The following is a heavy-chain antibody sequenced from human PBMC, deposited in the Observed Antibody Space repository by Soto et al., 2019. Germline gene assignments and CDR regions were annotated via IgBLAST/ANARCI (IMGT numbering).Heavy chain of an antibody. CDR3: AREGPNHRLS. CDR1: AYTFTSYG. CDR2: ITGRTGDT. V-gene: IGHV1-18*01. Sequence: EASVKVSCKASAYTFTSYGFNWVRQAPGQGLEWMGWITGRTGDTKYAQKFQGRVTMTTDTSTSTAYMELRSLTSDDTAVYYCAREGPNHRLSWGQGTLVTVS. J-gene: IGHJ5*02. D-gene: IGHD3-16*02.